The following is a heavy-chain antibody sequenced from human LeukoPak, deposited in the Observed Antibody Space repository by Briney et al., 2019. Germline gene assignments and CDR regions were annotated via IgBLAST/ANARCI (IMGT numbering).Heavy chain of an antibody. CDR3: ARESATGILTGYMDV. J-gene: IGHJ6*03. Sequence: SVKVSFKASGGTFSSYAISWVRQAPGQGLEWMGGIIPIFGTANYAQKFQGRVTITADESTSTAYMELSSLRSEDTAVYYCARESATGILTGYMDVWGQGTTVTVSS. V-gene: IGHV1-69*01. D-gene: IGHD3-9*01. CDR2: IIPIFGTA. CDR1: GGTFSSYA.